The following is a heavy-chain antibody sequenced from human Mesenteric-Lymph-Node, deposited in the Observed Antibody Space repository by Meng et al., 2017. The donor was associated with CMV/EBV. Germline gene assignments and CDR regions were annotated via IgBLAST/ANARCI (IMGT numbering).Heavy chain of an antibody. CDR3: ARCFIVGATSFDH. CDR2: IYYSGIT. Sequence: VSGGSISSGGFYWTWIRQHPGKGLEWLGYIYYSGITYYNPSLKGRVTMSVDTPKNQFSLKLSSVTAADTAVYYCARCFIVGATSFDHWGLGTLVTVSS. V-gene: IGHV4-31*02. CDR1: GGSISSGGFY. D-gene: IGHD1-26*01. J-gene: IGHJ4*02.